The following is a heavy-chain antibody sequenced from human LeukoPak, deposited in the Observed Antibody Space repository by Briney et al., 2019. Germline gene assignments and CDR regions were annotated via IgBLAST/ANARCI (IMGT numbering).Heavy chain of an antibody. J-gene: IGHJ5*02. CDR3: ARDSWEYQRNNWFDP. Sequence: GGSLRLSCAASGFTFSSYAMHWVRQAPGKGLEWVAVISYDGSNKYYADSVKGRFTISRDNSKNTLYLQMNSLRAEDTAVYYCARDSWEYQRNNWFDPWGQGTLVTVSS. D-gene: IGHD2-2*01. V-gene: IGHV3-30-3*01. CDR1: GFTFSSYA. CDR2: ISYDGSNK.